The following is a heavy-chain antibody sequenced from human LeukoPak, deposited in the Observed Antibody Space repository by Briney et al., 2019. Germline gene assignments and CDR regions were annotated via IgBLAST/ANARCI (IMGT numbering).Heavy chain of an antibody. CDR1: GYTFTGYY. J-gene: IGHJ5*02. CDR3: ARAGGHSSGWYIFHNWFDP. V-gene: IGHV1-2*02. Sequence: GASVKVSCKASGYTFTGYYMHWVRQAPGQGLEGMGWINPNSGGTNYAQKFQGRVTMTRDTSISTAYMELSRLRSDDTAVYYCARAGGHSSGWYIFHNWFDPWGQGTLVTVSS. D-gene: IGHD6-13*01. CDR2: INPNSGGT.